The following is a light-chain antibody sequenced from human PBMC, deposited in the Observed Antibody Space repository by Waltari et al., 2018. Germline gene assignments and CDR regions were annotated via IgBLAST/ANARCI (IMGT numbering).Light chain of an antibody. CDR1: SSNIGGGYD. CDR3: QSYDSSLSGSV. V-gene: IGLV1-40*01. J-gene: IGLJ2*01. Sequence: QSGLTQPPSVSGAPGQRVTISCTGSSSNIGGGYDVHWYQLRPGTAPKLLIYGNSNRPSGVPDRFSGSKSGTSASLAITGLQAEDEADYYCQSYDSSLSGSVFGGGTKLTVL. CDR2: GNS.